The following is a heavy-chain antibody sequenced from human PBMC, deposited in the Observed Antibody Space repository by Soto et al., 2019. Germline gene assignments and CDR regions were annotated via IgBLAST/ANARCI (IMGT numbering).Heavy chain of an antibody. D-gene: IGHD3-22*01. CDR2: IYTSGST. CDR3: ARGSMAVVITTFDY. Sequence: SETLSLTCTVSGGSISSYYWSWIRQPAGKGLEWIGRIYTSGSTNYNPSLKSRVTMSVDTSKNQFSLKLSSVTAADTAVYYCARGSMAVVITTFDYWGQGTLVTVSS. J-gene: IGHJ4*02. CDR1: GGSISSYY. V-gene: IGHV4-4*07.